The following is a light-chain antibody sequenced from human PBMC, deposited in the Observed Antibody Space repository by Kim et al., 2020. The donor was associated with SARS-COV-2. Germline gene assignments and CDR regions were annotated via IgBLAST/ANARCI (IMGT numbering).Light chain of an antibody. CDR2: YDS. CDR1: SIGSKS. Sequence: SYELTQPPSVSVAPGKTARVSCGENSIGSKSVHWYQQKSGQAPVLVIYYDSDRPSGIPERFSGSNSGNTATLTISRVEVGDEADYYCQVWDSSSDHRVVF. V-gene: IGLV3-21*04. CDR3: QVWDSSSDHRVV. J-gene: IGLJ2*01.